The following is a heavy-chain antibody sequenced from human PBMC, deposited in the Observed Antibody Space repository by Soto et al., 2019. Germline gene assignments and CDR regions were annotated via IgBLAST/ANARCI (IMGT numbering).Heavy chain of an antibody. CDR3: AREAGVHDWLDP. CDR1: GFTFSSYE. D-gene: IGHD3-10*01. Sequence: GGSLRLSCAASGFTFSSYEMSWVRQAPGKGLEWVSYITTSGSATYYADSVKGRLTISRDNARNSVYLEMNSLRVEDTAVYYCAREAGVHDWLDPWGQGTQVTVSS. CDR2: ITTSGSAT. J-gene: IGHJ5*02. V-gene: IGHV3-48*03.